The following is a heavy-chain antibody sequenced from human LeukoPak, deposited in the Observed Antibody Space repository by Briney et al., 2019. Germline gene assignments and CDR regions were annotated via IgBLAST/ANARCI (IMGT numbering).Heavy chain of an antibody. J-gene: IGHJ4*02. CDR1: GASFSGYS. D-gene: IGHD6-13*01. CDR3: ARGDPGIAASAGSTENFVYYFDF. CDR2: INHSGST. Sequence: SETLSLACAVYGASFSGYSWSWIRQPPRKGLEWSGEINHSGSTPSNPPLTSRVTVSVDTSKNQFSLKRSSVSAADTAVYYCARGDPGIAASAGSTENFVYYFDFWGEGTLVTVSS. V-gene: IGHV4-34*01.